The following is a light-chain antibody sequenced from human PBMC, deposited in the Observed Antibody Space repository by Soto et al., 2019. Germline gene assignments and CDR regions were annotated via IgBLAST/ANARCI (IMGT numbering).Light chain of an antibody. CDR1: QSVSTY. J-gene: IGKJ5*01. Sequence: ERVMTQSPATRSVSPGERATLSCRASQSVSTYLAWYQQKLGQAPRLLIYGASTRATGIPARFSGSGSGTEFILTISSLQSEDFAVYYCQQYNNWPPLTFGQGTRLEIK. CDR3: QQYNNWPPLT. CDR2: GAS. V-gene: IGKV3D-15*01.